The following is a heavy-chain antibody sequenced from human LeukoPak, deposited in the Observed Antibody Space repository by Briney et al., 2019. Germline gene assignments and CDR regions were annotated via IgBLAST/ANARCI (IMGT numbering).Heavy chain of an antibody. V-gene: IGHV1-69*05. Sequence: SVKVSCKASGGTFSSYAISWVRQAPGQGLEWMGGIIPIFGTANYAQKFQGRVTVTTDESTSTAYMELSSLRSEDTAVYYCARFVLVPAALDYWGQGTLVTVSS. CDR2: IIPIFGTA. CDR1: GGTFSSYA. CDR3: ARFVLVPAALDY. D-gene: IGHD2-2*01. J-gene: IGHJ4*02.